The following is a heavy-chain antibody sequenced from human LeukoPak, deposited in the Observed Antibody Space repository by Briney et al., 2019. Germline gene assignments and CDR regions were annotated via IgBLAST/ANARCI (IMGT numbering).Heavy chain of an antibody. Sequence: ASVKVSCKASGYTFTSYGISWVRQAPGQGLEWMGWISAYNGDTNYAQKLQGRVTMTTDTSTSTAYMELRSLRSDDTAVYYCARTTPDYGDYTGDYWGQGTLVTVSS. CDR3: ARTTPDYGDYTGDY. V-gene: IGHV1-18*01. CDR1: GYTFTSYG. J-gene: IGHJ4*02. D-gene: IGHD4-17*01. CDR2: ISAYNGDT.